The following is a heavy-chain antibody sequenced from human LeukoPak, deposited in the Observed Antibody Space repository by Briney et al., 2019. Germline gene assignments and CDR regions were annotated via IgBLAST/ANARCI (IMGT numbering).Heavy chain of an antibody. D-gene: IGHD6-13*01. J-gene: IGHJ3*02. CDR2: MNPNSGNT. Sequence: ASVKVSCKASRYTFTSYDINWVRQATGQGLEWMGWMNPNSGNTGYAQKFQGRVTMTRNTSISTAYMELSSLRSEDTAVHYCARVEQQLVRGLKAFDIWGQGTMVTVSS. CDR1: RYTFTSYD. CDR3: ARVEQQLVRGLKAFDI. V-gene: IGHV1-8*01.